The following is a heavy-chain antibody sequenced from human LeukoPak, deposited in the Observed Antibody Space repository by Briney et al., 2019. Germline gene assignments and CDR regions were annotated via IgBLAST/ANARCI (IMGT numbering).Heavy chain of an antibody. CDR2: ISGSGRNT. V-gene: IGHV3-23*01. Sequence: GGSLRLSCATSGFTFDNYVMTWVRQAPGKGLEWVSAISGSGRNTYYADSVKGRFTISRDNSKNTLYLQMNSLRVEDTAVYYCAKEGYYGSSAYYFEGSWGQGTLVTVSS. CDR3: AKEGYYGSSAYYFEGS. CDR1: GFTFDNYV. J-gene: IGHJ5*02. D-gene: IGHD3-22*01.